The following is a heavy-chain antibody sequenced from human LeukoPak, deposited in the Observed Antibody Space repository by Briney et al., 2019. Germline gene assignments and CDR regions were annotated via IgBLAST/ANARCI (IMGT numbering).Heavy chain of an antibody. CDR3: ARGPNYYYHMDV. CDR1: GYTFTSYD. Sequence: ASVKVSCKASGYTFTSYDIKWVRQATGQGLEWMGWLNPNSGNTGYAQKFQGRVTATRDTSISTAHMELTGLRSEDTGVYYCARGPNYYYHMDVWGKGTTVTVSS. J-gene: IGHJ6*03. CDR2: LNPNSGNT. V-gene: IGHV1-8*01.